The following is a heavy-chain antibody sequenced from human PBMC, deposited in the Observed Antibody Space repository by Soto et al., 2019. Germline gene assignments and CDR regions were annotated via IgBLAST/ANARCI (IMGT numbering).Heavy chain of an antibody. CDR2: IYWDDDK. CDR1: GFSLTSGVG. V-gene: IGHV2-5*02. D-gene: IGHD5-12*01. Sequence: QITLKESGPTLVRPPQTLTLTCTFSGFSLTSGVGVGWIRQPPGKALEWLALIYWDDDKRYSPSLKNRLTITKDTPKTQVVLTMANVGPVDTATYFCAHIDPEIVTVGGHGGFDYWGQGTLVTVSS. CDR3: AHIDPEIVTVGGHGGFDY. J-gene: IGHJ4*02.